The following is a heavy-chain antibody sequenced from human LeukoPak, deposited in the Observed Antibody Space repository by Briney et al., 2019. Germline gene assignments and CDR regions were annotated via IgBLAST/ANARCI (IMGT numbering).Heavy chain of an antibody. D-gene: IGHD3-22*01. CDR2: ISGSGGST. CDR3: AKDYYVKAYYYDSSGYFGY. J-gene: IGHJ4*02. CDR1: GFTFSSYA. V-gene: IGHV3-23*01. Sequence: GGSLRLSCADSGFTFSSYAMSWVRQAPGKGLEWVSAISGSGGSTYYADSVKGRFTISRDNSKNTLYLQMNSLRAGDTAVYYCAKDYYVKAYYYDSSGYFGYWGQGTLVTVSS.